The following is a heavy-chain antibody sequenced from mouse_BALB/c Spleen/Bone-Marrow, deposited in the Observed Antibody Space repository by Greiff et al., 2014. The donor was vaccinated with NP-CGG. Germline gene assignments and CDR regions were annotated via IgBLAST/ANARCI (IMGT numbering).Heavy chain of an antibody. D-gene: IGHD1-1*01. Sequence: QVQLQQSGPELVKPGASVKISCKASGYAFSNSWMNWVKQRPGQGLEWIGRTYPGDGDTNYNGKFKGKATLTADKSSSTAYMQLSSLTSVDSAVYFCARSAYYGTNYGAMDYWSQGTSVTVSS. V-gene: IGHV1-82*01. J-gene: IGHJ4*01. CDR1: GYAFSNSW. CDR2: TYPGDGDT. CDR3: ARSAYYGTNYGAMDY.